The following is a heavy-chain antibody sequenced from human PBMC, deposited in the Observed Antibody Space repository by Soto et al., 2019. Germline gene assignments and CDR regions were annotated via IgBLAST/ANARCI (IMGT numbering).Heavy chain of an antibody. CDR1: GFTFSSYA. V-gene: IGHV3-43*01. Sequence: HPGGSLSLSCAASGFTFSSYAMSWVRQAPGKGLEWVSLISWDGGSTYYADSVKGRFTISRDNSKNSLYLQMNSLRTEDTALYYCAKDMRPTEYYYYYGMDVWGQGTTVTVSS. CDR3: AKDMRPTEYYYYYGMDV. CDR2: ISWDGGST. J-gene: IGHJ6*02. D-gene: IGHD4-17*01.